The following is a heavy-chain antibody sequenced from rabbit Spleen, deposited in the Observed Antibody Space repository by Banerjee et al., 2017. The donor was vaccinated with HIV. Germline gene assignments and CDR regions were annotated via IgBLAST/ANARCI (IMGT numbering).Heavy chain of an antibody. V-gene: IGHV1S47*01. CDR2: IEPIFGNT. D-gene: IGHD1-1*01. CDR3: ARDLTDVIGWNFGW. Sequence: LQESGGGLVQPGGSLTLSCKASGIDLISNAMSWVRQAPGKGLEWIGYIEPIFGNTYYANWVNGRFSISRENAQNTVFLQMTSLTAADTATYFCARDLTDVIGWNFGWWGPGTLVTVS. J-gene: IGHJ4*01. CDR1: GIDLISNA.